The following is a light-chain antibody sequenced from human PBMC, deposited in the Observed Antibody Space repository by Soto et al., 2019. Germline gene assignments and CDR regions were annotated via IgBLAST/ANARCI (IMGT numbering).Light chain of an antibody. CDR3: LPHGSSLWT. Sequence: EIVWTQSPGTLSLSPGERATLSCRASQSVSSSYLAWYQQKAGQAPRLLIYGASSRATGIPDRFSGSGSGTDFNLTISRLEPEERAMHDRLPHGSSLWTNRQGTKVEIK. V-gene: IGKV3-20*01. J-gene: IGKJ1*01. CDR2: GAS. CDR1: QSVSSSY.